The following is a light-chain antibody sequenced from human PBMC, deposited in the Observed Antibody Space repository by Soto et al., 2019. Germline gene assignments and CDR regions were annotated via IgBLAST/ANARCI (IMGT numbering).Light chain of an antibody. J-gene: IGKJ5*01. CDR2: GAS. V-gene: IGKV3-15*01. CDR1: QSVSSN. Sequence: EIVMTQSPATLSVSPGERATLSCRASQSVSSNLAWYQQKPGQAPRLLIYGASTRATGIPARFSGSGSGTEFTLTISSLQSEDLAVYYCQQDNNWPPITFGQGTRLEIK. CDR3: QQDNNWPPIT.